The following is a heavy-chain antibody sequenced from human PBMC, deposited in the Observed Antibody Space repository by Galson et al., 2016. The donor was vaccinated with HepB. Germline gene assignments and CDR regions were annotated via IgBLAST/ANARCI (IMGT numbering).Heavy chain of an antibody. V-gene: IGHV1-3*01. J-gene: IGHJ5*02. CDR2: INGGNGNT. D-gene: IGHD2-2*01. CDR3: ARDDNLYSTSWGGLCWFDP. CDR1: GYIFTNFA. Sequence: SVKVSCKASGYIFTNFAMHWVRQAPGQRLEWMGWINGGNGNTKYSQEFQGRVTITRDTSVSTAYMELSGLTSEDTAVYYCARDDNLYSTSWGGLCWFDPWGQGTLVTGSS.